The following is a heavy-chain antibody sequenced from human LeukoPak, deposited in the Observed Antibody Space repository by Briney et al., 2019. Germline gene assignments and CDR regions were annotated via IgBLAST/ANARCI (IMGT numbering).Heavy chain of an antibody. V-gene: IGHV3-30-3*01. CDR1: GFTFSSYA. CDR2: ISYDGSNK. Sequence: GGSLRLSCAASGFTFSSYAMHWVRQAPGKGLEWVAVISYDGSNKYYADSVKGRFTISRDNAKNSLYLQLNSLRAEDTAVFYCARYTYGYYTHSFDYWGQGTLVTVSS. J-gene: IGHJ4*02. CDR3: ARYTYGYYTHSFDY. D-gene: IGHD5-18*01.